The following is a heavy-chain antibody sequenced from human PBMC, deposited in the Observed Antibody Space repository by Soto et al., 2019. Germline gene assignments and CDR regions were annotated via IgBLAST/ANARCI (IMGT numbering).Heavy chain of an antibody. CDR3: ARGYNWNDLEFDY. V-gene: IGHV3-30-3*01. J-gene: IGHJ4*02. Sequence: GGSLRLSCAASGFTFSSYAMHWVRQAPGKGLEWVAVISYDGSNKYYADSVEGRFTISRDNSKNTLYLQMNSLRAEDTAVYYCARGYNWNDLEFDYWGQGTLVTVSS. CDR2: ISYDGSNK. D-gene: IGHD1-1*01. CDR1: GFTFSSYA.